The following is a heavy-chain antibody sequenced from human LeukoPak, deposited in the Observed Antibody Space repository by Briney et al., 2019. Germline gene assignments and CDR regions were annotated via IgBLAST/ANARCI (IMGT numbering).Heavy chain of an antibody. V-gene: IGHV4-59*01. Sequence: SETLSLTCTVSGGSISSYYWSWIRQPPGKGLEWMGYIYYSGSTNYNPSLKSRVTISVDTSKNQFSLKLSSVTAADTAVYYCARADSGSYSLYFDYWGQGTLVTVSS. D-gene: IGHD1-26*01. J-gene: IGHJ4*02. CDR1: GGSISSYY. CDR2: IYYSGST. CDR3: ARADSGSYSLYFDY.